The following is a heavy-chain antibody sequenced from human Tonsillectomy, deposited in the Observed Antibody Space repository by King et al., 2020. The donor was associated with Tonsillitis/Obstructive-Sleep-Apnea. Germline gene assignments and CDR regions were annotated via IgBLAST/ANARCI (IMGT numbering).Heavy chain of an antibody. CDR1: GFTFSTYA. V-gene: IGHV3-23*04. D-gene: IGHD2-2*01. Sequence: VQLVESGGGLVQPGGSLRLSCGASGFTFSTYAMSWVRQAPGKGLEWVSGIGDSGGGTGYADSVKGRFTISRDNSKNILYLQMNSLRAEDTAVYYCAGGIVVVPPASGIYYYYMDVWGKGTTVTVS. J-gene: IGHJ6*03. CDR3: AGGIVVVPPASGIYYYYMDV. CDR2: IGDSGGGT.